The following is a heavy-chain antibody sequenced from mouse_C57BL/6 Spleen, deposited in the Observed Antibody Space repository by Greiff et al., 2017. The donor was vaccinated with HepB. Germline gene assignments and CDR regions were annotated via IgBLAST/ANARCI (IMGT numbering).Heavy chain of an antibody. J-gene: IGHJ2*01. CDR3: ARTGLTVTDY. CDR2: INPNSGNT. Sequence: QVQLQQPGAELVKPGASVKLSCKASGYTFTSYWMHWVKQRPGQGLEWIGMINPNSGNTNYNEKFKSKATLTVDKSSSTAYMQLSSLTSEDSAVYYCARTGLTVTDYWGKGTTLTVAS. V-gene: IGHV1-64*01. CDR1: GYTFTSYW. D-gene: IGHD4-1*01.